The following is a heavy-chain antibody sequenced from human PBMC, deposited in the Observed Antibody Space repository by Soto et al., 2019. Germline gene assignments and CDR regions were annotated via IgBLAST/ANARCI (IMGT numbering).Heavy chain of an antibody. CDR1: GFTFSRYA. CDR3: AKGVVIIVVVEYYGMDV. V-gene: IGHV3-23*01. J-gene: IGHJ6*02. CDR2: ISGSGGST. D-gene: IGHD3-3*01. Sequence: GSLRLSCAASGFTFSRYAMSWVRQAPGKGLEWVSAISGSGGSTYYADSVKGRFTVSRDNSKNTLYLQMNSLRAEDTAVYYCAKGVVIIVVVEYYGMDVWGQGTTVTVSS.